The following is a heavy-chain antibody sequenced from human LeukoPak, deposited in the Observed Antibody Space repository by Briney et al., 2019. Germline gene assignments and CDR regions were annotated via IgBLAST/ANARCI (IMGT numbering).Heavy chain of an antibody. CDR1: GGSISSYY. J-gene: IGHJ6*03. Sequence: SETLSLTCTVSGGSISSYYWSWLRQPPAKGLEWIGYIYTSGSTNYNPSLKSRVTISVDTSKNQFSLKLSSVTAADTAVYYCASSPGSSSYYYYYYYMDVWGKGTTVTVSS. CDR2: IYTSGST. V-gene: IGHV4-4*09. D-gene: IGHD6-6*01. CDR3: ASSPGSSSYYYYYYYMDV.